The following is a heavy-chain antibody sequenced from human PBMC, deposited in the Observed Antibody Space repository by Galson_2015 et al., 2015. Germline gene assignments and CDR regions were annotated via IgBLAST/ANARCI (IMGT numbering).Heavy chain of an antibody. CDR1: GFTFSSYA. Sequence: SLRLSCAAPGFTFSSYAMSWVRQAPGKGLEWVSLITASGGSPYYADSVKRRFTISRDNSKNTLYLQMNSLRAEDTAMYYCAKGVGSDFYYANDYWGQGTLVTVSS. J-gene: IGHJ4*02. D-gene: IGHD3-22*01. CDR3: AKGVGSDFYYANDY. V-gene: IGHV3-23*01. CDR2: ITASGGSP.